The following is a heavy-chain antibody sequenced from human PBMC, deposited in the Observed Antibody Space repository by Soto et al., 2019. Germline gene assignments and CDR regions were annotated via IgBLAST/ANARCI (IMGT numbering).Heavy chain of an antibody. CDR2: IIPIFGTA. D-gene: IGHD1-26*01. CDR1: GGTFSSYA. CDR3: ARVFGGGSYFDY. V-gene: IGHV1-69*13. Sequence: SVKVSCKGSGGTFSSYAISWVRQAPGQGLEWMGGIIPIFGTANYAQKFQGRVTITADESTSTAYMELSSLRSEDTAVYYCARVFGGGSYFDYWGQGTLVTVSS. J-gene: IGHJ4*02.